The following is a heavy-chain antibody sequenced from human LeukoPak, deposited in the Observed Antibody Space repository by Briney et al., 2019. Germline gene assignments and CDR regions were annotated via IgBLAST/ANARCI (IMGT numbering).Heavy chain of an antibody. J-gene: IGHJ6*03. CDR2: IYHSGST. CDR1: GGSISSGGYY. CDR3: ARAGGLIAARLLYYYMDV. D-gene: IGHD6-6*01. V-gene: IGHV4-30-2*01. Sequence: PSETLSLTCTVSGGSISSGGYYWSWIRQPPGKGLEWIGYIYHSGSTYYNPSLKSRVTISVDRSKNQFSLKLSSVTAADTAVYYCARAGGLIAARLLYYYMDVWGKGTTVTVSS.